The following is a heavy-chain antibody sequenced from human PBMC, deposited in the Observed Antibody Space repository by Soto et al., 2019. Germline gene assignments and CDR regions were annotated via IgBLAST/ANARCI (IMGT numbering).Heavy chain of an antibody. CDR3: ARGAPWWELGYFDY. V-gene: IGHV4-30-2*01. CDR1: GGSISSGGYS. CDR2: IYHSGST. D-gene: IGHD1-26*01. J-gene: IGHJ4*02. Sequence: QLQLQESGSGLVKPSQTLSLTCAVSGGSISSGGYSWSGIRQPPGKGLEWIGYIYHSGSTYYNPSLKSRVTISVDRSKNQFSLKLSSVTAADTAVYYCARGAPWWELGYFDYWGQGTLVTVSS.